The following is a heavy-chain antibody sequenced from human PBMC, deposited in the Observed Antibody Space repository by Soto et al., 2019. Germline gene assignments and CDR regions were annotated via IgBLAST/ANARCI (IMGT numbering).Heavy chain of an antibody. J-gene: IGHJ4*02. V-gene: IGHV3-7*03. D-gene: IGHD3-22*01. CDR3: ARVMIRLTYDYDRSADFDY. CDR1: GFTFSSYW. Sequence: EVQLVESGGGLVQPGGSLRLSCAASGFTFSSYWMSWVRQAPGKGLEWVANIKQDGSEKYYVDSVKGRFTISRDNAKNPLYLQMNSLRAEDTAVYYCARVMIRLTYDYDRSADFDYWGKGTLVSVSS. CDR2: IKQDGSEK.